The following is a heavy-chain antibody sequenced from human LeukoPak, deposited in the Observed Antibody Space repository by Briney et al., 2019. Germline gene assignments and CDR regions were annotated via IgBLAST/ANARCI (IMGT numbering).Heavy chain of an antibody. V-gene: IGHV3-33*06. J-gene: IGHJ4*02. CDR1: GFTFSSYG. CDR2: IWYDGSNK. CDR3: AKGGIAAAGDLYFDY. D-gene: IGHD6-13*01. Sequence: GGSLRLSCAASGFTFSSYGMHWVRRAPGKGLEWVAVIWYDGSNKYYADSVKGRFTISRDNSKNTLYLQMNSLRAEDTAVYYCAKGGIAAAGDLYFDYWGQGTLVTVSS.